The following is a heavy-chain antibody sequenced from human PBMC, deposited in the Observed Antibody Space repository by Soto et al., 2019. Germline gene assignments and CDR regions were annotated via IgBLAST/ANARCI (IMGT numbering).Heavy chain of an antibody. Sequence: EVHLVESGGGLIQPGGSLRLSCAASGFTVSSNYMSWVRQAPGKGLEWLSVTYSGGTTYYADSVKGRFTISRDNSKNTLYLQMNGLRAEDTAVYYCARIYGDYGNWYFELWGRGTLVTVSS. D-gene: IGHD4-17*01. V-gene: IGHV3-53*01. CDR1: GFTVSSNY. CDR2: TYSGGTT. J-gene: IGHJ2*01. CDR3: ARIYGDYGNWYFEL.